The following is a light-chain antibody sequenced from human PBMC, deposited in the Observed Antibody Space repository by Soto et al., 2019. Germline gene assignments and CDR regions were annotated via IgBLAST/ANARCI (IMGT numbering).Light chain of an antibody. V-gene: IGKV3-20*01. J-gene: IGKJ5*01. CDR2: ASA. CDR3: QLYGLSPP. CDR1: QSGGSNY. Sequence: IVLTQSPGTLSLSPGERATLSCKTSQSGGSNYLAWYQQKPGQAPRLLICASATRATGIPDRFIGSASGTDFTLPINRLEPEDFALYYCQLYGLSPPFGQGTQLEIK.